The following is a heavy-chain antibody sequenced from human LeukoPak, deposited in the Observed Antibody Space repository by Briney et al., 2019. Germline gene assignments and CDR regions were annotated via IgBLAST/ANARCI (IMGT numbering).Heavy chain of an antibody. J-gene: IGHJ3*02. CDR1: GYTFTGYY. CDR3: ASEPPRIAVAGTPIADAFDI. D-gene: IGHD6-19*01. CDR2: INPNSGGT. Sequence: GASVKVSCKASGYTFTGYYMHWVRQAPGQGLEWMGWINPNSGGTNYAQKFQGRVTMTRDTSISTAYMELSRLRSDDTAVYYCASEPPRIAVAGTPIADAFDIWGQGTMVTVSS. V-gene: IGHV1-2*02.